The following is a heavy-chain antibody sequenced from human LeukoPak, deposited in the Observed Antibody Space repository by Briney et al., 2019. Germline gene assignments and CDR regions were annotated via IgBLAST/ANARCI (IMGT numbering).Heavy chain of an antibody. CDR2: IYYSGST. V-gene: IGHV4-30-4*02. Sequence: SETLSPTCTVSGGSISSGDYYWSWLRQPPGKGLEWIGYIYYSGSTYYNPSLKSRVTISVDTSKSQFSLTLSSVTAADTAVYYCASTVTTGWALNYWGQGTLVTVSS. J-gene: IGHJ4*01. CDR1: GGSISSGDYY. CDR3: ASTVTTGWALNY. D-gene: IGHD4-17*01.